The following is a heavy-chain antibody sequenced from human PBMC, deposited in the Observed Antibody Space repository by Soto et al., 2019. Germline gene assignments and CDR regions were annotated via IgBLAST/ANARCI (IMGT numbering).Heavy chain of an antibody. D-gene: IGHD6-19*01. J-gene: IGHJ4*02. V-gene: IGHV3-33*01. CDR3: ARVVFAGSTVDGTDYFDS. CDR2: IWYDGSNI. CDR1: GFTFSSYV. Sequence: GESLKISCAASGFTFSSYVMHWVRQAPGQGLEWVAFIWYDGSNIQYADSVKGRFTISRDNSKNTLYLQMNSLRAEDTAVYYCARVVFAGSTVDGTDYFDSWGQGTLVTVSS.